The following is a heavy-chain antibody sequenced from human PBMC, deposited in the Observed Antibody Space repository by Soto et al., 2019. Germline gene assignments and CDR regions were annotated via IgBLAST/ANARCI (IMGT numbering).Heavy chain of an antibody. CDR3: ARYCTKPHPGAAAYYYYGMDV. CDR1: GYTFTSYD. Sequence: GASVKVSCKASGYTFTSYDINWVRQATGQGLEWMGWMNPNSGNTGHAQKFQGRVTMTRNTSISTAYMELSSLRSEDTAVYYCARYCTKPHPGAAAYYYYGMDVWGQGTTVTVSS. CDR2: MNPNSGNT. D-gene: IGHD2-8*01. V-gene: IGHV1-8*01. J-gene: IGHJ6*02.